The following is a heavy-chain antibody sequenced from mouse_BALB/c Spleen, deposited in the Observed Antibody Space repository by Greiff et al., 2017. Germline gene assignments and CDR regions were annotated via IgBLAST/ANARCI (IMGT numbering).Heavy chain of an antibody. V-gene: IGHV2-9*02. Sequence: VQLQQSGPGLVAPSQSLSITCTVSGFSLTSYGVHWVRQPPGKGLEWLGVIWAGGSTNYNSALMSRLSISKDNSKSQVFLKMNSLQTDDTAMYYCARDRESLLRSSTGAMDYWGQGTSVTVSS. CDR3: ARDRESLLRSSTGAMDY. J-gene: IGHJ4*01. D-gene: IGHD1-2*01. CDR2: IWAGGST. CDR1: GFSLTSYG.